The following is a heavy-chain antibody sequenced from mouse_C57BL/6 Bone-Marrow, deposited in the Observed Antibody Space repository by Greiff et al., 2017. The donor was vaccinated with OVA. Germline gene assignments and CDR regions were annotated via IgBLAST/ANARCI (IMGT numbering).Heavy chain of an antibody. CDR1: GFNIKDYY. J-gene: IGHJ3*01. CDR3: ARGGDYDPLFAY. Sequence: EVQRVESGAELARPGASVKLSCKASGFNIKDYYMHWVKQRTEQGLEWIGRIDPEDGETKYAPKFQGKATITADTSSNTAYLQLSSLTSEDTAVYYCARGGDYDPLFAYWGQGTLVTVSA. D-gene: IGHD2-4*01. CDR2: IDPEDGET. V-gene: IGHV14-2*01.